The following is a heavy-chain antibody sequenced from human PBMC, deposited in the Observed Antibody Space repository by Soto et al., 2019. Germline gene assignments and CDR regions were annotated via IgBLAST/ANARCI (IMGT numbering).Heavy chain of an antibody. D-gene: IGHD3-10*01. CDR1: GGSISSGGYY. Sequence: ASETLSLTCTVSGGSISSGGYYWSWIRQHPGKGLEWIGYIYYSGSTYYNPSLKSRVTISVDTSKNQFSLKLSSVTAADTAVYYCARDRPDGSGFDYWGQGTLVTVSS. V-gene: IGHV4-31*03. CDR3: ARDRPDGSGFDY. J-gene: IGHJ4*02. CDR2: IYYSGST.